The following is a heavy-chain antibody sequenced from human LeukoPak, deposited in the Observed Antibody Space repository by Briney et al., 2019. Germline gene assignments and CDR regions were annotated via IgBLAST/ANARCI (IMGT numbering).Heavy chain of an antibody. CDR1: GGSISSGGYY. Sequence: PSETLSLTCTVSGGSISSGGYYWSWIRQHPGKGLEWIGYIYYSGSTYYNPSLKSRVTISVDTSKNQFSLKLSSVTAADTAVYYCARAGDSDTYYRPFQHWGQGTLVTVSS. J-gene: IGHJ1*01. CDR3: ARAGDSDTYYRPFQH. D-gene: IGHD3-10*01. CDR2: IYYSGST. V-gene: IGHV4-31*03.